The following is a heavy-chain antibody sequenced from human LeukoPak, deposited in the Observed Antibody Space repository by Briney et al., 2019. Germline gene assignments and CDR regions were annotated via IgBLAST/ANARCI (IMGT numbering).Heavy chain of an antibody. CDR2: IRYDGGKK. V-gene: IGHV3-30*02. D-gene: IGHD6-6*01. CDR3: ARGIAARRPYYYYMDV. J-gene: IGHJ6*03. CDR1: GFTFSSYG. Sequence: GGSLRLSCAASGFTFSSYGMHWVRQAPGKGLEWVAFIRYDGGKKYYADSVKGRFTISRDNSKNSLYLQMNRLRAEDTAVYYCARGIAARRPYYYYMDVWGKGTTVTVSS.